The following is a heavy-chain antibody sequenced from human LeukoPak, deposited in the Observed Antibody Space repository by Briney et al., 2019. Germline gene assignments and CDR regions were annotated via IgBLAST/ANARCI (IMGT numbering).Heavy chain of an antibody. J-gene: IGHJ4*02. CDR1: GYTFTGYY. Sequence: ASVKVSCKASGYTFTGYYMHWVREAPGQGLEWMGWINPNSGDTKYAQKFHGRVAMTRDTSISTAYMELRSLRSDDTAVYYCATSIAAAGSTFFDYWGQGTLVTVSS. V-gene: IGHV1-2*02. D-gene: IGHD6-13*01. CDR3: ATSIAAAGSTFFDY. CDR2: INPNSGDT.